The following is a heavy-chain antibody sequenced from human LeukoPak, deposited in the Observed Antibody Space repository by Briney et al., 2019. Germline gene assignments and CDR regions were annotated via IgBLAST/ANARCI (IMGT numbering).Heavy chain of an antibody. V-gene: IGHV3-23*01. J-gene: IGHJ5*02. CDR3: AKVGTIETTEELNWFGP. CDR2: ISSSGDST. D-gene: IGHD4-11*01. CDR1: GFTFSSYA. Sequence: GGSLRLSCAASGFTFSSYAMIWVRQAPGKGLEWVSIISSSGDSTYYADSVRGRFTFSRDNSKNTLSLQMSSLGADDTAVYYCAKVGTIETTEELNWFGPWGQGTLVTVSS.